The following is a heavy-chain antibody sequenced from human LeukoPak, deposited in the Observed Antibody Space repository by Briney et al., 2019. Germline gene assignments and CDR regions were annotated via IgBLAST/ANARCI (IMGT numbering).Heavy chain of an antibody. CDR3: ARQRNWNDAFDI. D-gene: IGHD1-1*01. CDR1: GGSISSYY. Sequence: SETLSLTCTVSGGSISSYYWSWIRQPPGKGLEWIGYIYYSGSTNYNPFLKSRVTISVDTSKNQFSLKLSSVTAADTAVYYCARQRNWNDAFDIWGQGTMVTVSS. CDR2: IYYSGST. J-gene: IGHJ3*02. V-gene: IGHV4-59*01.